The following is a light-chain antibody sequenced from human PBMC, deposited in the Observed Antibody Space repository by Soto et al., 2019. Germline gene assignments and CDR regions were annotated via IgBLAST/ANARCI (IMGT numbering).Light chain of an antibody. J-gene: IGLJ2*01. V-gene: IGLV4-69*01. CDR3: QTWGAGIRV. CDR1: SRHSRYA. CDR2: VNSDGSH. Sequence: QPVLTQSPSASASLGASVKLICTLSSRHSRYAIAWHQQQPEKGPRYLMKVNSDGSHNKGDGIPDRFSGSSSGAERYLTISSLQSEDEADYYCQTWGAGIRVFGGGTKLTVL.